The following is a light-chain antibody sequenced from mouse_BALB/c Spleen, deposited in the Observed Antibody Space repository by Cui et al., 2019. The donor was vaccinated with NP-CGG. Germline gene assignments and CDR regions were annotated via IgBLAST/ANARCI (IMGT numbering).Light chain of an antibody. Sequence: QAVVTQESALTTSPGETVTLTCRSSTGAVTTSNYANWVQEKPDHLFTGLIGGTNNRAPGVPARFSGSLIGDKAALTITGAKTEDEAIYFCALWYSNHWVFGGGTKQTGL. CDR1: TGAVTTSNY. CDR2: GTN. CDR3: ALWYSNHWV. V-gene: IGLV1*01. J-gene: IGLJ1*01.